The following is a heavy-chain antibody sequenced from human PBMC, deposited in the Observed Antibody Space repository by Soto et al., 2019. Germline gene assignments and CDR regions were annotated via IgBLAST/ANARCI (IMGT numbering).Heavy chain of an antibody. D-gene: IGHD2-2*02. Sequence: QVQLQQWGAGLLKPSETLSLTCAVYGGSFSGYYWSWIRQPPGKGLECIGEINHSGSTNYNPSLKSRVTISVDTSKNQFSLKLSSVTAADTAVYYCARGSCSSTSCYRIYYFDYWGQGTLVTVSS. CDR2: INHSGST. CDR3: ARGSCSSTSCYRIYYFDY. J-gene: IGHJ4*02. CDR1: GGSFSGYY. V-gene: IGHV4-34*01.